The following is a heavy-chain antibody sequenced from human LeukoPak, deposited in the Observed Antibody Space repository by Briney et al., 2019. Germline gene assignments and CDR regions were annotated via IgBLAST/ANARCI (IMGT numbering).Heavy chain of an antibody. D-gene: IGHD1-26*01. Sequence: GGSLGLSLAASGFPFSPTYRSGVTRPPGKGLDWVSGTYSGGSTYYADSVKGRFTISRDSSKNTLYLQMSSLRAEDTAVYYCARKSIGTYYFDYWGQGTLVTVSS. CDR1: GFPFSPTY. V-gene: IGHV3-53*01. CDR2: TYSGGST. CDR3: ARKSIGTYYFDY. J-gene: IGHJ4*02.